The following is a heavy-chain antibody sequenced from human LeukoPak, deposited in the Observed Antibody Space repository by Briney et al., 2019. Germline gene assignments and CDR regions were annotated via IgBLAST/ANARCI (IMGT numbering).Heavy chain of an antibody. D-gene: IGHD6-6*01. V-gene: IGHV3-48*03. CDR1: GFTFSSYE. CDR2: ISSSGSTI. J-gene: IGHJ4*02. CDR3: ASTLAANIDY. Sequence: GGSLRLSCAASGFTFSSYEMNWVRQAPGKGLEWVSYISSSGSTIYYADSVKGRFTISRDSAKNSLYLQMNSLRAEDTAVYYCASTLAANIDYWGQGTLVTVSS.